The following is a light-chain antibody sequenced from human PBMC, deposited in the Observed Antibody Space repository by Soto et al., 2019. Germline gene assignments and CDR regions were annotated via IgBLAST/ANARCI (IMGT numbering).Light chain of an antibody. J-gene: IGKJ1*01. CDR2: KAS. CDR1: QTISSW. CDR3: QHYNSYAEA. V-gene: IGKV1-5*03. Sequence: DIQMTQSPSTLSGSVGDRVTITCRASQTISSWLAWYQQKPGKAPKLLIYKASTLKSGVPSRFSGSGSGTEFTLTIRILQPDDFATYYCQHYNSYAEAFGQGTKVEL.